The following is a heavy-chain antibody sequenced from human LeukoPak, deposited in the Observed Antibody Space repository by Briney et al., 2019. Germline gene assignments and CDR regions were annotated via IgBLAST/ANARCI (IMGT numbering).Heavy chain of an antibody. CDR3: QTILESTIDALDI. Sequence: QPGGSLRLSCAASGFSVSNDYMIWVRQAPGKGLEWVSIIYSGGKTYYADSVKGRFTISRDDAKKTVYLQMNSLRVEDTAIYYCQTILESTIDALDIWGQGAMVTVSS. D-gene: IGHD1-1*01. CDR1: GFSVSNDY. CDR2: IYSGGKT. J-gene: IGHJ3*02. V-gene: IGHV3-53*01.